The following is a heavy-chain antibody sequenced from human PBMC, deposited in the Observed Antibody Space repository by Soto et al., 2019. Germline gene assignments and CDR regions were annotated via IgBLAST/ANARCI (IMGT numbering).Heavy chain of an antibody. Sequence: GGSLRLSCAASGFTFSSYAMSWVRQAPGKGLEWVSAISGSGGSTYYADSVKGRFTISRDNSKNTLYLQMNSLRAEDTAVYYCAKDSIQGAITMVRGVFDYWGQGTLVTVSS. CDR2: ISGSGGST. J-gene: IGHJ4*02. CDR3: AKDSIQGAITMVRGVFDY. CDR1: GFTFSSYA. V-gene: IGHV3-23*01. D-gene: IGHD3-10*01.